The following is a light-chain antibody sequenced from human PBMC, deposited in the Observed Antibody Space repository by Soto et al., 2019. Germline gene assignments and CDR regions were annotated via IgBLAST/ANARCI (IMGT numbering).Light chain of an antibody. CDR1: RSISNY. Sequence: DIQMTQSPSSLSASVGDAVSLTCRASRSISNYLNWYQQKPGRAPKLLISGASSLQRGVPSRFSGSGSGTTFTLTITSLQPDDFAIYFCQQSYTAPYTFGPGTKWIS. CDR2: GAS. V-gene: IGKV1-39*01. J-gene: IGKJ3*01. CDR3: QQSYTAPYT.